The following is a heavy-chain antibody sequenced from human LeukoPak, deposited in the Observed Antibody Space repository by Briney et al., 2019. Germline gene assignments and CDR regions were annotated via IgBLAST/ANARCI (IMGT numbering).Heavy chain of an antibody. Sequence: ASVKVSCKASGYTFTSYAMNWVRQAPGQGLEWMGWINTNTGNPTYAQGFTGRFVFSLDTSVSTAYLQISSLKAEDTAVYYCAREGSKMLRFDAFDIWGQGTMVTVSS. CDR1: GYTFTSYA. CDR2: INTNTGNP. V-gene: IGHV7-4-1*02. CDR3: AREGSKMLRFDAFDI. J-gene: IGHJ3*02. D-gene: IGHD4-17*01.